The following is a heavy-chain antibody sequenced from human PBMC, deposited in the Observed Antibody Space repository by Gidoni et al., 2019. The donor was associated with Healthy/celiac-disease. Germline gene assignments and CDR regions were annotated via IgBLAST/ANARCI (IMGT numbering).Heavy chain of an antibody. CDR3: TTGIGFPPYYYGMDV. Sequence: EVQLVASGGGLVKPGGSLRLSCAASGFTFSNAWMSWVRQAPGKGLGWVGRIKSKTDGGTTDYAAPVKGRFTISRDDSKNTLYLQMNSLKTEDTAVYYCTTGIGFPPYYYGMDVWGQGTTVTVSS. CDR2: IKSKTDGGTT. J-gene: IGHJ6*02. CDR1: GFTFSNAW. V-gene: IGHV3-15*01. D-gene: IGHD3-10*01.